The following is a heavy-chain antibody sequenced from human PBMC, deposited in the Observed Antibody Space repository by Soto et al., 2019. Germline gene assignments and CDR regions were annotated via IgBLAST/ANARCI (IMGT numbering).Heavy chain of an antibody. V-gene: IGHV3-33*01. J-gene: IGHJ4*02. CDR1: GFSFSNYA. CDR3: TRDPYGGSRYYFDS. D-gene: IGHD1-26*01. CDR2: IWYYGSNK. Sequence: SLKISFAASGFSFSNYAMHWVGRAPGKGLEWVAVIWYYGSNKYYADSVKGRFTISKDNSQNTLYLQMNSLRAKDTAVYYCTRDPYGGSRYYFDSWGQGTLVTVSS.